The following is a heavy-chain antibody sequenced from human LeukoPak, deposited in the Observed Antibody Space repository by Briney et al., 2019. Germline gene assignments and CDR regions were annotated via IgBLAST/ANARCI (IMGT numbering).Heavy chain of an antibody. CDR1: GFTFSSYS. V-gene: IGHV3-23*01. CDR2: IGGSNGIT. CDR3: ARNENSGWGYFDY. D-gene: IGHD5-12*01. Sequence: GGSLRLSCAASGFTFSSYSMSWVRQAPGKGLEWVSVIGGSNGITFYVGSVKGRFTISRDNSKDTLYLQMNSLRAEDTAVYYCARNENSGWGYFDYWGQGTLVTVSS. J-gene: IGHJ4*02.